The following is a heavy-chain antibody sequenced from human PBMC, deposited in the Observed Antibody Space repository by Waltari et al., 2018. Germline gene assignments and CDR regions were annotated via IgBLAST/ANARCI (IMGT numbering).Heavy chain of an antibody. D-gene: IGHD6-6*01. Sequence: EVQLVESGGGLVKPGGSMRLSCAASGFTFSSYSMNWVRQAPGKGLEWVSSISSSSSYIYYADSVKGRFTISRDNAKNSLYLQMNSLRAEDTAVYYCARGSSKKNFDYWGQGTLVTVSS. V-gene: IGHV3-21*01. CDR3: ARGSSKKNFDY. CDR1: GFTFSSYS. CDR2: ISSSSSYI. J-gene: IGHJ4*02.